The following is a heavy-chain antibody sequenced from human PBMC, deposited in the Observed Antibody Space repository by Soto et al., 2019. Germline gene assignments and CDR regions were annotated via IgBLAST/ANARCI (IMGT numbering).Heavy chain of an antibody. D-gene: IGHD6-19*01. CDR2: IYYRGST. J-gene: IGHJ5*02. V-gene: IGHV4-59*01. Sequence: QVQLQESGPGLVKPSETLSLTCTVSGGSITSYYWTWLRQSPGKGLEWIGNIYYRGSTNYNLSLKSRVTISVYTSKSQFSLKLSSVSAADTAGYYCARGSVRWFDPWGQGTLVTVSS. CDR1: GGSITSYY. CDR3: ARGSVRWFDP.